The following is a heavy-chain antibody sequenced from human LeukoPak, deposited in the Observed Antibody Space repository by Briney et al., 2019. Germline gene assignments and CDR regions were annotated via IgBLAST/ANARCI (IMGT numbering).Heavy chain of an antibody. CDR1: GFTFSSHG. V-gene: IGHV3-23*01. J-gene: IGHJ4*02. Sequence: GGSLRLSCAASGFTFSSHGMNWVRQAPGKGLEWVSGISPSGGITYYTDSVKGRFTISRDNSKNTQSLQMNSLRAEDTAVYYCARVNRGNLRLFDYWGQGTLVTVSS. CDR2: ISPSGGIT. CDR3: ARVNRGNLRLFDY. D-gene: IGHD4-23*01.